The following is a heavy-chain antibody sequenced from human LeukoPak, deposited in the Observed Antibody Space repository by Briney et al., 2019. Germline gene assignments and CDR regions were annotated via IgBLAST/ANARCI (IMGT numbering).Heavy chain of an antibody. CDR2: INTNTGNP. CDR3: AKEGWFDP. V-gene: IGHV7-4-1*02. J-gene: IGHJ5*02. CDR1: GYTFSTYY. Sequence: ASVKVSCKASGYTFSTYYMHWVRQAPGQGLEWMGWINTNTGNPTYAQGFAGRFVFSLDTSVSTAYLQISSLKAEDTAVYYCAKEGWFDPWGQGTLVTVSS.